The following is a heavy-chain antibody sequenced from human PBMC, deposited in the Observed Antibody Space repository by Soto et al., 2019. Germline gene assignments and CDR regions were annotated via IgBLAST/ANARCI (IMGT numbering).Heavy chain of an antibody. CDR3: AKVVAARPLVYYYYGMDV. CDR2: ISGSGGST. Sequence: PGGSLRLSCAASGFTFSSYAMSWVRQAPGKGLEWVSAISGSGGSTYYADSVKGRFTIPRDNSKNTLYLQMNSLRAEDTAVYYCAKVVAARPLVYYYYGMDVWGQGTTVTVSS. CDR1: GFTFSSYA. V-gene: IGHV3-23*01. D-gene: IGHD6-6*01. J-gene: IGHJ6*02.